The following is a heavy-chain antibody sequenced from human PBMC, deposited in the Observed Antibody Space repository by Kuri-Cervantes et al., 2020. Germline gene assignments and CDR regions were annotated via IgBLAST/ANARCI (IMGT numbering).Heavy chain of an antibody. J-gene: IGHJ3*02. V-gene: IGHV3-30-3*01. Sequence: GGSLRLSCAASGFTFSSYAMHWVRQAPGKGLEWVAVISYDGSNKYYADSVKGRFTISRDNSKNTLYLQMNSLRAEDTAVYYCARDDRIVDIVATIWGAFDIWGQGTTVTVSS. CDR3: ARDDRIVDIVATIWGAFDI. CDR1: GFTFSSYA. D-gene: IGHD5-12*01. CDR2: ISYDGSNK.